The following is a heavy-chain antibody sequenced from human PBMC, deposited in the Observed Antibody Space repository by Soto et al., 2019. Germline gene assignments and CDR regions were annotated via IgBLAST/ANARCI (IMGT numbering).Heavy chain of an antibody. J-gene: IGHJ4*02. Sequence: EVQLVESGGGLVQRGGSLRLSCEVSGFTFSSYCMTWVRQAPGKGLEWVATIKEDGSEKYYVDSVKGRLTISRDNAKNSLYLQMNSLRAVDTAVYYCARDREWEPSQEGFDYWGQGTLVTVSS. CDR3: ARDREWEPSQEGFDY. D-gene: IGHD1-26*01. CDR1: GFTFSSYC. V-gene: IGHV3-7*03. CDR2: IKEDGSEK.